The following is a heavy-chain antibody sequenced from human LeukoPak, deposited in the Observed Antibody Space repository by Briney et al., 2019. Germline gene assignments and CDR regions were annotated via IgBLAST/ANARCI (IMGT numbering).Heavy chain of an antibody. CDR2: INPNSGGT. D-gene: IGHD7-27*01. J-gene: IGHJ4*02. V-gene: IGHV1-2*02. Sequence: GASVKVSCTGSGYTFTGYYMHWVRQAPGQGLEWMGWINPNSGGTYYAQRFQGRVTMTRDTSISTAYMELSRLRSDDTAVYYCASLTGASGTAPYYFDYWGQGTLVTVSS. CDR3: ASLTGASGTAPYYFDY. CDR1: GYTFTGYY.